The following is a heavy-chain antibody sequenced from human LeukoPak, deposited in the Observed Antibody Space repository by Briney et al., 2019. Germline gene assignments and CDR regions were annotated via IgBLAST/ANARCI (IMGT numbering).Heavy chain of an antibody. J-gene: IGHJ4*02. D-gene: IGHD3-10*01. CDR2: INAYNGNT. CDR1: GYTFTSYA. CDR3: AREVWFGELYY. Sequence: ASVKVSCKASGYTFTSYAMHWVRQAPGQRLEWMGWINAYNGNTNYAQKLQGRVTMTTDTSTSTAYMELRSLRSDDTAVYYCAREVWFGELYYWGQGTLVTVSS. V-gene: IGHV1-18*01.